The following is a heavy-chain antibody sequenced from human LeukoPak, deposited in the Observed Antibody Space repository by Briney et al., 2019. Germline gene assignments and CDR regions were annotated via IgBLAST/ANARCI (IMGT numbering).Heavy chain of an antibody. V-gene: IGHV1-69*01. CDR3: AREVHEGFAAAGPFEY. J-gene: IGHJ4*02. D-gene: IGHD6-13*01. CDR2: IIPIFGTA. Sequence: GASVKVSCKASGGTFSSYAISWVRQAHGQGLEWMGGIIPIFGTANYAQKFQGRVTITADESTSTAYIELSSLRSEDTAVYYCAREVHEGFAAAGPFEYWGQGTLVTVSS. CDR1: GGTFSSYA.